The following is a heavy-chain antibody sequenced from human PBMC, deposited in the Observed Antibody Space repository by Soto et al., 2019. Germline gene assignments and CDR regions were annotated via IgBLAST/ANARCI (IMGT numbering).Heavy chain of an antibody. CDR2: IYYSGST. Sequence: SETLSLTCTVSGGSISSYYWSWIRQPPGKGLEWIGYIYYSGSTNYNPSLKSRVTISVDTSKNQFSLKLSSVTAADTAVYYCARDRRQQLGGMDVWGQGTTVTVSS. V-gene: IGHV4-59*01. J-gene: IGHJ6*02. D-gene: IGHD6-13*01. CDR1: GGSISSYY. CDR3: ARDRRQQLGGMDV.